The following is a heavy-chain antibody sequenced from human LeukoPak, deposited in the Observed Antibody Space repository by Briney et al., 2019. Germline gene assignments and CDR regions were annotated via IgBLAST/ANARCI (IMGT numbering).Heavy chain of an antibody. CDR1: GFTFSSYW. CDR2: INSDGSST. V-gene: IGHV3-74*01. D-gene: IGHD5-12*01. Sequence: GGSLRLSCAASGFTFSSYWMHWVRQAPGKGLVWVSRINSDGSSTSYADSVKGRFTISRDNAKNTLYLQMNSLRAEDTAVYYCARSRQADIAAYFDYWGQGTLVTVSS. CDR3: ARSRQADIAAYFDY. J-gene: IGHJ4*02.